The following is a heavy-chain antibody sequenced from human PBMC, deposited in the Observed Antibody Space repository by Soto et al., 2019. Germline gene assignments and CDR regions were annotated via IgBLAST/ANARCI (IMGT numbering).Heavy chain of an antibody. CDR2: IYPGDSDT. J-gene: IGHJ6*03. CDR3: ARRAAVTGYTSAIDYYMDV. Sequence: GESLKISCKGSGYSFTNYWIGWVRQMPGKGLEWMGIIYPGDSDTRYSPSFQGQVTISADKSISTAYLQWSSLKASDTAMYYCARRAAVTGYTSAIDYYMDVWGKGTTVTVSS. CDR1: GYSFTNYW. V-gene: IGHV5-51*01. D-gene: IGHD3-9*01.